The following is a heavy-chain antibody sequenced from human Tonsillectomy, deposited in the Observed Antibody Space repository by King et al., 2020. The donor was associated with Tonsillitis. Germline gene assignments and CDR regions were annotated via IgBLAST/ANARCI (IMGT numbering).Heavy chain of an antibody. D-gene: IGHD3-3*01. CDR3: ARVGSHTGIGFNDAFDI. Sequence: QLVQSGAEVKKPGSSVKVSCKASGGSFGTSAVGWVRQAPGQGLECMGGIIPVFGAAAYAQKFQGRLTITADESTSTAYMEPSNLRSDDTAMYYCARVGSHTGIGFNDAFDIWGQGTMLTVSS. V-gene: IGHV1-69*01. CDR2: IIPVFGAA. CDR1: GGSFGTSA. J-gene: IGHJ3*02.